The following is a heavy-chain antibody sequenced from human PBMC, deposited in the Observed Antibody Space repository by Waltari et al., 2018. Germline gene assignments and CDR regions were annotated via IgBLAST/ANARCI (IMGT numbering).Heavy chain of an antibody. CDR2: IGANGDYI. CDR3: ASHFEDYYYYMDV. V-gene: IGHV3-21*01. CDR1: GFNFNSYT. J-gene: IGHJ6*03. Sequence: EVQLVESGGGLVTPGGSLRLSCVASGFNFNSYTMNWVRQAPGKGLEWVSSIGANGDYIYYADSVRGRFTTSRDNARNSLYLQMTSLRAEDTAVYFCASHFEDYYYYMDVWGEGTTVTVSS.